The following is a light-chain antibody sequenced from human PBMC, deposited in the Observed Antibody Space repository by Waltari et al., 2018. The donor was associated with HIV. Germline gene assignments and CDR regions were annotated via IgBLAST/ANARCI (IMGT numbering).Light chain of an antibody. CDR3: AAWDVSVSGRGVI. J-gene: IGLJ2*01. CDR2: RNN. Sequence: QSVLTQPPSASGAPGQSVTISCSGSAPNIGGGYVYWLQQLTATATTPLMYRNNQRPSGVPDRFSASKSGTSASLAISGLRPDDEADYYCAAWDVSVSGRGVIFGGGTKLTVL. V-gene: IGLV1-47*01. CDR1: APNIGGGY.